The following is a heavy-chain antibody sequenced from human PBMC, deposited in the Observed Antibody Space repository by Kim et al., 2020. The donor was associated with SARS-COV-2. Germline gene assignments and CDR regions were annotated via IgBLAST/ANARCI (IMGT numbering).Heavy chain of an antibody. CDR1: GFTFSSYA. D-gene: IGHD2-2*02. V-gene: IGHV3-23*01. CDR3: AKASLLGYCSSTSCYTLTHLLEDYYGMEV. J-gene: IGHJ6*02. CDR2: ISGSGGST. Sequence: GGSLRLSCAASGFTFSSYAMSWVRQAPGKGLEWVSAISGSGGSTYYADSVKGRFTISRDNSKNTLYLQMNSLRAEDTAVYYCAKASLLGYCSSTSCYTLTHLLEDYYGMEVWGQGTTVTVSS.